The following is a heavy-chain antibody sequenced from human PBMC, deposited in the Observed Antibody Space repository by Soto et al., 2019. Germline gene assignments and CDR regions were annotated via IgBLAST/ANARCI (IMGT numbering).Heavy chain of an antibody. CDR3: AKAGYYYDSSGYTH. V-gene: IGHV3-9*01. D-gene: IGHD3-22*01. Sequence: EVQLVESGGGLVQPGRSLRLSCAASGFTFDDYAMHWVRQAPGKGLEWGSGISWNSGSIGYADSVKGRFTISRDNAKNSLYLQMNSLRAEDTALYYCAKAGYYYDSSGYTHWGQGTLVTVSS. CDR2: ISWNSGSI. CDR1: GFTFDDYA. J-gene: IGHJ4*02.